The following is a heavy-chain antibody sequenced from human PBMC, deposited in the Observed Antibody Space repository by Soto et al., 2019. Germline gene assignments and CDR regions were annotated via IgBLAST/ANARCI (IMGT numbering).Heavy chain of an antibody. CDR2: VYYSGST. CDR1: GGSISNISYY. J-gene: IGHJ6*03. Sequence: PSETLSLTCTVSGGSISNISYYWVWIRQPPGKGLEWIGYVYYSGSTSYNPSLKRRVTFSADSSRGQFSLRLNSVTAADTAVYYCARTVLGPDLLADSFVDYYYYMDVWGQGTTVTVSS. CDR3: ARTVLGPDLLADSFVDYYYYMDV. V-gene: IGHV4-39*07. D-gene: IGHD3-9*01.